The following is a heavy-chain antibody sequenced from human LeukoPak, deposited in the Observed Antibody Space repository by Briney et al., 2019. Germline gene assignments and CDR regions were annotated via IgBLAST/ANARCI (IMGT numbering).Heavy chain of an antibody. CDR1: GFNFNTYG. CDR2: IFYDGSKK. J-gene: IGHJ4*02. V-gene: IGHV3-33*01. CDR3: ARDGDMAAVGYDY. D-gene: IGHD6-13*01. Sequence: QPGRSLRLSCAGSGFNFNTYGMHWVRQAPGKGLEWGGVIFYDGSKKYYADSVKGRFTISRDNSKNTMYLQMNSLRAEDTALYYCARDGDMAAVGYDYWGQGTLVTVSS.